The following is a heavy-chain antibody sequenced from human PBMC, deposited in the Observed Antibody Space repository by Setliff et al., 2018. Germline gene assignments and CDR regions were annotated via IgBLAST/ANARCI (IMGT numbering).Heavy chain of an antibody. CDR3: ARGLAYCGGDCFLRTGFDY. CDR2: IIPILGIA. D-gene: IGHD2-21*02. Sequence: SVKVSCKASGGTFSSYAISWVRQAPGQGLEWMGGIIPILGIANYAQKFQGRVTITADKSTSTAYMELSSLRSEDTAVYYCARGLAYCGGDCFLRTGFDYWGQGTLFPFSS. V-gene: IGHV1-69*10. CDR1: GGTFSSYA. J-gene: IGHJ4*02.